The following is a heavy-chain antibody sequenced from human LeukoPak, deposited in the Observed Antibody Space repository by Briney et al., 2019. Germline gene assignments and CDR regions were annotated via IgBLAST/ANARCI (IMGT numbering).Heavy chain of an antibody. V-gene: IGHV3-21*01. D-gene: IGHD5-18*01. CDR2: ISSSSSYI. J-gene: IGHJ4*02. CDR3: ARTGYSYGYPFDY. Sequence: PGGSLRLSCAASGFTFSSYSMNWVRQAPGKGLEGVSSISSSSSYIYYADSVKGRFTISRDNDKNSLYLQMNSLRAEDTAVYYCARTGYSYGYPFDYWGQGTLVTVSS. CDR1: GFTFSSYS.